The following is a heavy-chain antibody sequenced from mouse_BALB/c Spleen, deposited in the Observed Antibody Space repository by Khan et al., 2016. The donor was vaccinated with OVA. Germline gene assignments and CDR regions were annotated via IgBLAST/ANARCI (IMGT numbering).Heavy chain of an antibody. J-gene: IGHJ4*01. CDR1: GYSITSDYA. CDR2: INYSGRT. V-gene: IGHV3-2*02. Sequence: EVQLVESGPGLVKPSQSLSLTCTVTGYSITSDYAWNWLRQFPGNKLEWMGYINYSGRTSYNPSLKSRISITRDTSKNQFFLQLNSVTTEDTATYYSVCGALALDYWGQGTSVTVSS. D-gene: IGHD6-1*01. CDR3: VCGALALDY.